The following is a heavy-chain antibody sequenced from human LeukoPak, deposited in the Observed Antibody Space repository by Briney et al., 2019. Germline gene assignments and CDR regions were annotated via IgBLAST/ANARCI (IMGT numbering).Heavy chain of an antibody. D-gene: IGHD1-7*01. Sequence: SGGSLRLSCAASGFTFSSYSMNWVRQAPGKGLEWVSSISSSSSYIYYADSVKGRFTISRDNAKNSLYLQMNSLRAEDTAVYYCARDSGNYLDAFDIWGQGTMVTVPS. V-gene: IGHV3-21*01. CDR3: ARDSGNYLDAFDI. CDR2: ISSSSSYI. CDR1: GFTFSSYS. J-gene: IGHJ3*02.